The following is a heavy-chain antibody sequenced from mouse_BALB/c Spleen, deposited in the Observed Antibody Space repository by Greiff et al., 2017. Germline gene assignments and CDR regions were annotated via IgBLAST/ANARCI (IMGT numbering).Heavy chain of an antibody. D-gene: IGHD2-2*01. CDR2: ISYSGST. V-gene: IGHV3-8*02. J-gene: IGHJ2*01. CDR1: GDSITSGY. Sequence: EVKLQESGPSLVKPSQTLSLTCSVTGDSITSGYWNWIRKFPGNKLEYMGYISYSGSTYYNPSLKSRISITRDTSKNQYYLQLNSVTTEDTATYYCARYRGYPTYCDYWGQGTTLTVSS. CDR3: ARYRGYPTYCDY.